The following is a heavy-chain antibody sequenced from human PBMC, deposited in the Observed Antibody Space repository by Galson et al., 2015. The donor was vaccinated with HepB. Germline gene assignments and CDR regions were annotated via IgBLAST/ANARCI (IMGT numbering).Heavy chain of an antibody. J-gene: IGHJ6*02. D-gene: IGHD3-3*01. CDR1: GFTFDDYA. CDR2: ISWNSGSI. V-gene: IGHV3-9*01. Sequence: SLRLSCAASGFTFDDYAMHWVRQAPGKGLEWVSGISWNSGSIGYADSVKGRFTISRDNAKNSLYLQMNSLRAEDTAVYYCARVLGVPGSYYYYGMDVRGQGTTVTVSS. CDR3: ARVLGVPGSYYYYGMDV.